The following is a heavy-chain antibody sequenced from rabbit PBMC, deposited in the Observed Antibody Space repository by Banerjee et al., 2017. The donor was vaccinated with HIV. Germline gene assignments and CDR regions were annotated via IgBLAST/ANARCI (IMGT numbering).Heavy chain of an antibody. V-gene: IGHV1S45*01. J-gene: IGHJ2*01. D-gene: IGHD1-1*01. CDR3: AKDYVNGFGP. Sequence: LEESGGGLVKPGGTLTLTCTVSGFSFSSNWICWVRQAPGKGLEWIACIDTSDGDTGYANWTKGRFPIPKASAAPMALQKANLAAGDKATYFCAKDYVNGFGPLGPGTLVTVS. CDR2: IDTSDGDT. CDR1: GFSFSSNW.